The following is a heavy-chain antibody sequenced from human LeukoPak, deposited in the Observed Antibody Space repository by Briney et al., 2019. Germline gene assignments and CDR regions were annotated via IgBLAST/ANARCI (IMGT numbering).Heavy chain of an antibody. V-gene: IGHV3-9*01. J-gene: IGHJ4*02. Sequence: GGSLRLSCAASGFIFDDYAMHWVRQAPGKGLEWVSGISWNSGSIGYADSVKGRFTISRDNAKNSLYLQMNSLRAEDTALYYCVKGHYYDSSGHLGNWGQGTLVTVSS. D-gene: IGHD3-22*01. CDR1: GFIFDDYA. CDR2: ISWNSGSI. CDR3: VKGHYYDSSGHLGN.